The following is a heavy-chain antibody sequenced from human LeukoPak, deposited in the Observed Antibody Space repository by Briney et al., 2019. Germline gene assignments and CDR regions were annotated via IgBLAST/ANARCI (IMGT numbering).Heavy chain of an antibody. CDR1: GFTFSHYS. D-gene: IGHD3-10*01. CDR3: ARGRSITILRGVAISDGFDI. Sequence: GGSLRLSCAASGFTFSHYSMNWVRQAPGKGLEWVSFIDTTTSYKYYADSVKGRFTISRDNAKNSLYLQMNSLRADDTALYYCARGRSITILRGVAISDGFDIWGQGTMVTVSS. V-gene: IGHV3-21*01. J-gene: IGHJ3*02. CDR2: IDTTTSYK.